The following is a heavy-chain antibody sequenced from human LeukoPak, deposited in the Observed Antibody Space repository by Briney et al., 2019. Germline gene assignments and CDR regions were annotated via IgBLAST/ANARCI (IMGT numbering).Heavy chain of an antibody. J-gene: IGHJ4*02. V-gene: IGHV3-23*01. Sequence: PGGSLRLSCAASGFTFSTYAMTWVRQAPGKGLEWVSTISGSGSNTYYADSVMGRFTISRDNSKNTLYLQMNSLRAGDAAVYYCAKAPVTTCSGAYCYPFDYWSQGTLVTVSS. CDR1: GFTFSTYA. CDR3: AKAPVTTCSGAYCYPFDY. D-gene: IGHD2-15*01. CDR2: ISGSGSNT.